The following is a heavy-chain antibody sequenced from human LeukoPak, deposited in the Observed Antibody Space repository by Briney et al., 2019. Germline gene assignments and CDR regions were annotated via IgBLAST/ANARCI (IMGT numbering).Heavy chain of an antibody. CDR2: IYHRGST. CDR3: ASFPSIAAHYYFDY. J-gene: IGHJ4*02. D-gene: IGHD6-6*01. CDR1: GYSLSSGYY. V-gene: IGHV4-38-2*02. Sequence: SDTLSLTCTVSGYSLSSGYYWGWIRQPPGKGMEWIGSIYHRGSTYYNPSPKSRVTILVDTSKNQFSLKLSSVTAADTAVYYCASFPSIAAHYYFDYWGQGTLVTVAS.